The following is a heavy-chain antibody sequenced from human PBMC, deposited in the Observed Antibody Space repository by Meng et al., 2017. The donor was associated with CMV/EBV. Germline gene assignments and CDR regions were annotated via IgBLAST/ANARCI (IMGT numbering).Heavy chain of an antibody. CDR2: INEEGSEN. D-gene: IGHD3-10*01. V-gene: IGHV3-7*01. Sequence: GGSLRLSCAASGFSFRTYWMSWARQAPGKGLEGVANINEEGSENKYGDSVKGRFIIFRDNARNSVYLQMNSLRADDTAVYYCGRDPSGAPVDYWGQGTLVTVSS. CDR3: GRDPSGAPVDY. J-gene: IGHJ4*02. CDR1: GFSFRTYW.